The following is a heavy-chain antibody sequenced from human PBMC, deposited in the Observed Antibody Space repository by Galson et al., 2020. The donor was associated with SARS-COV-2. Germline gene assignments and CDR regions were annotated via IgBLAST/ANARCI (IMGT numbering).Heavy chain of an antibody. D-gene: IGHD6-13*01. CDR1: GGSFSGYY. V-gene: IGHV4-34*01. CDR3: ARGDYSSSWYGVKAFDY. CDR2: INHSGST. Sequence: SETLSLTCAVYGGSFSGYYWSWIRQPPGKGLEWIGEINHSGSTNYNPSLKSRVIISVDTSKNQFSLKLSSVTAADTAVYYCARGDYSSSWYGVKAFDYWGQGTLVTVSS. J-gene: IGHJ4*02.